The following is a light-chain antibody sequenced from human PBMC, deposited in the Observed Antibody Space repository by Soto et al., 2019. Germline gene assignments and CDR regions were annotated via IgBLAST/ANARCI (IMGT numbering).Light chain of an antibody. Sequence: EIVMTQSPDTLSVSPGEGVTLSCRASQSVSSDLAWYQQKPCQSPRLLMYGASSRATDIPARFSGGGSGTEFTLPISSLQSEDVAIYYCQQYHDWPPITFGPGTKVEIK. V-gene: IGKV3-15*01. CDR1: QSVSSD. CDR3: QQYHDWPPIT. J-gene: IGKJ3*01. CDR2: GAS.